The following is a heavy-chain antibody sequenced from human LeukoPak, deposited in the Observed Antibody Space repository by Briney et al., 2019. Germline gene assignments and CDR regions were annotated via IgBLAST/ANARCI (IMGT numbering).Heavy chain of an antibody. CDR1: GFTFSSYA. CDR2: ISGSGGST. J-gene: IGHJ4*02. D-gene: IGHD1-26*01. CDR3: AKDLGIVGKRPELDY. Sequence: GGSLRLSCAASGFTFSSYAMSWVRQAPGKGLEWVSAISGSGGSTYYADSVKGRFTISRDNSKNTLYLRMNSLRAEGTAVYYCAKDLGIVGKRPELDYWGQGTLVTVSS. V-gene: IGHV3-23*01.